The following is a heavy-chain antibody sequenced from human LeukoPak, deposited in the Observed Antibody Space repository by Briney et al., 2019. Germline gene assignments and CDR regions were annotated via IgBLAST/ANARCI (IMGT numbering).Heavy chain of an antibody. CDR1: GYSFTSYW. V-gene: IGHV5-51*01. CDR3: ASAINYGDDAFDI. Sequence: GESLQISCKGSGYSFTSYWIGWVRQLPGKGLEWMGIIYPGDSDTRYSPSFQGHVTISADKSISTAYLQWSSLKASDTAMYYCASAINYGDDAFDIWGQGTMDTVSS. J-gene: IGHJ3*02. D-gene: IGHD4-17*01. CDR2: IYPGDSDT.